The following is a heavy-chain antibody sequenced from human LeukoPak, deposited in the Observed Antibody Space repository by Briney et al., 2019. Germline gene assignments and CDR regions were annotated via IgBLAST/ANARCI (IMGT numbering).Heavy chain of an antibody. CDR3: ARDSSFSSDI. CDR1: GYSISSGYY. D-gene: IGHD6-6*01. V-gene: IGHV4-38-2*02. CDR2: IYHSGST. J-gene: IGHJ3*02. Sequence: SETLSLTCTVSGYSISSGYYWGWIRQPPGKGLEWIGSIYHSGSTYYNPSLKSRVTISVDMSKNQFSLKLSSVTAADTAVYYCARDSSFSSDIWGQGTMVTVSS.